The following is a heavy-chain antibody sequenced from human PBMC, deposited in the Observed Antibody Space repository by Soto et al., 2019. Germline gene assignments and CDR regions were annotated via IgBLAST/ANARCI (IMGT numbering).Heavy chain of an antibody. CDR1: GYTFTNYY. CDR2: IHYSDANP. V-gene: IGHV1-46*01. J-gene: IGHJ4*02. CDR3: ARGGRVFATTGGFDY. Sequence: QVQLVQSGAEVKRPGASVKVSCKASGYTFTNYYMHWVRQAPGQGLEWMGVIHYSDANPTYAQKFQGRVTMARDTSTSTVYVELISLTSYDTAVYFCARGGRVFATTGGFDYWGRGTRVPVSS. D-gene: IGHD1-1*01.